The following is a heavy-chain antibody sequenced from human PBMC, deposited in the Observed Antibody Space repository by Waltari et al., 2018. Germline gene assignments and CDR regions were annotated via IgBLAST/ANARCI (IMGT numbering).Heavy chain of an antibody. CDR2: VYTSGNT. CDR3: ARLVNRLLFDQ. V-gene: IGHV4-61*02. Sequence: QVQLQESGPGLVKPSETLSLTCTVSGGSVRSGNYYWSWIRQPAGKPLDWIGRVYTSGNTNYNPSLKSPVSISVDASKNQVSLNVYSVTAADTAVYYCARLVNRLLFDQWGQGTLVTVSS. D-gene: IGHD6-25*01. CDR1: GGSVRSGNYY. J-gene: IGHJ4*02.